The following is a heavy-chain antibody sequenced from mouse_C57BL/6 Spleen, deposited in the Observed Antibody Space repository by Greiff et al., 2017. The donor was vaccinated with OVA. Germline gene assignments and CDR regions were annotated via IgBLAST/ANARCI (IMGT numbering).Heavy chain of an antibody. V-gene: IGHV1-52*01. CDR3: ARAYYSNLYWYFDV. Sequence: VQLQQPGAELVRPGSSVKLSCKASGYTFTSYWMHWVKQRPIQGLEWIGNIDPSDSETHYNQKFKDKATLTVDKSSSTAYMQLSSLTSEDSAVYYGARAYYSNLYWYFDVWGTGTTVTVSS. J-gene: IGHJ1*03. CDR2: IDPSDSET. CDR1: GYTFTSYW. D-gene: IGHD2-5*01.